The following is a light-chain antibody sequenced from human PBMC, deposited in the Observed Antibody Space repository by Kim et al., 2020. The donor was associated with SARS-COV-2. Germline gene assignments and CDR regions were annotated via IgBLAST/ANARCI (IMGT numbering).Light chain of an antibody. CDR3: CSYAGSSTSV. Sequence: GQSITISCTGTSSDVGSYNLVSWYQQHPGKAPKLMIYEGSKRPSGVSNRFSGSKSGNTASLTISGLQAEDEADYYCCSYAGSSTSVFGGGTKLTVL. CDR1: SSDVGSYNL. CDR2: EGS. J-gene: IGLJ3*02. V-gene: IGLV2-23*01.